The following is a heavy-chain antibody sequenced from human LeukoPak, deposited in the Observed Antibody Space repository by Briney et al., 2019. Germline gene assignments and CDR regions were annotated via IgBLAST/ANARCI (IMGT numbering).Heavy chain of an antibody. CDR3: ARCGLRYYYGSGRPGRFDP. D-gene: IGHD3-10*01. J-gene: IGHJ5*02. CDR2: ISAYNGNT. Sequence: ASVKVSCKASGYTFTRYGISWVRQAPGQGLEWMGWISAYNGNTNYAQKLQGRVTMTTDTSTSTAYMELRSLRSDDTAVYYCARCGLRYYYGSGRPGRFDPWGQGTLVTVSS. CDR1: GYTFTRYG. V-gene: IGHV1-18*01.